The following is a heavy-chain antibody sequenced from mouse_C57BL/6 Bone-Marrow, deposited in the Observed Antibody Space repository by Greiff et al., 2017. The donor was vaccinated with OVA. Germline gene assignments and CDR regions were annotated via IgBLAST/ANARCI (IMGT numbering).Heavy chain of an antibody. D-gene: IGHD1-1*01. CDR1: GYTFTSYD. CDR3: APNYYGSSLWYFDV. CDR2: IYPRDGST. V-gene: IGHV1-85*01. J-gene: IGHJ1*03. Sequence: VQLQESGPELVKPGASVKLSCKASGYTFTSYDINWVKHRPGQGLEWIGWIYPRDGSTKYNEKFKGKATLTVDTSSSTAYMELHSLTSEDSAVYFCAPNYYGSSLWYFDVWGTGTTVTVSS.